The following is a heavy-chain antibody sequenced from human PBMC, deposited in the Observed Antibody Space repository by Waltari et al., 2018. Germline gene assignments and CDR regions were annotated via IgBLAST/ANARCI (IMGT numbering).Heavy chain of an antibody. V-gene: IGHV3-30-3*01. J-gene: IGHJ3*02. CDR1: GFTFSSYA. CDR3: ARVWMEWLLGAFDI. D-gene: IGHD3-3*01. Sequence: QVQLVESGGGVVQPGRSLRLSCAASGFTFSSYAMHWVRQAPGKGLEWVAVISYDGSNKYYADSVKGRFTISRDNSKNTLYLQMNSLRAEDTAVYYCARVWMEWLLGAFDIWGQGTMVIVSS. CDR2: ISYDGSNK.